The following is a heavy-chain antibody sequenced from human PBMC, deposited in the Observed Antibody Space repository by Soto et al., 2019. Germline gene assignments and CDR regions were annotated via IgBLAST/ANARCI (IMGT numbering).Heavy chain of an antibody. Sequence: GASVKVSCKASGYTFTSYGISWVRQAPGQGLEWMGWISAYNGNTNYAQKLQGRVTMTTDTSTSTAYMELRSLRSDDTAVYYCARGQGNSSSSGYYYYGMDVWGQGTTVTVSS. CDR1: GYTFTSYG. V-gene: IGHV1-18*01. CDR3: ARGQGNSSSSGYYYYGMDV. D-gene: IGHD6-6*01. CDR2: ISAYNGNT. J-gene: IGHJ6*02.